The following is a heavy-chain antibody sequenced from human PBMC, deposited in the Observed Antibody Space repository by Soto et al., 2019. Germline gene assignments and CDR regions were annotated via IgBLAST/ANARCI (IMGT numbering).Heavy chain of an antibody. CDR1: GASVSDYY. CDR2: LYSSGSA. V-gene: IGHV4-59*02. J-gene: IGHJ4*02. CDR3: GPACSGVSYYFTITYCDYFDY. D-gene: IGHD2-15*01. Sequence: SETLSLTCTVSGASVSDYYGGWIRQPPGKGLEWIGYLYSSGSATYNPSLNSRVTISVDSSKNQLSLILSSLTAADTAVYYCGPACSGVSYYFTITYCDYFDYWGQGIQVTVSS.